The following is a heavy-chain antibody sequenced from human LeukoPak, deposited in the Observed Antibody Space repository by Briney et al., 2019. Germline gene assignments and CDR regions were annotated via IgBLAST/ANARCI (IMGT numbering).Heavy chain of an antibody. D-gene: IGHD5-18*01. CDR2: INSDGSST. CDR3: ERGGAAMAYY. Sequence: GGSLRLSCAASGFNFSSYWMHWVRQAPGKGLVWVSRINSDGSSTSYADSMKGRFTISRDNAKNTLYLQMNSLRVEDTAVYYWERGGAAMAYYWGQGTLVTVSS. V-gene: IGHV3-74*01. CDR1: GFNFSSYW. J-gene: IGHJ4*02.